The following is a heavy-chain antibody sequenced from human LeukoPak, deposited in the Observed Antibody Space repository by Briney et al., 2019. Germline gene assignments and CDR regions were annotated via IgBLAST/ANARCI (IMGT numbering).Heavy chain of an antibody. V-gene: IGHV3-7*01. Sequence: GGSLRLSCATSAFTFRSDWMTWVRQAPGKGLEWVANINHDGSKKHYVDSVKGRFTISRDNAEKSVYLQMNSLRVEDTAVYYCVRGGRGRDDYFDYWGQGTQVTVSS. CDR1: AFTFRSDW. J-gene: IGHJ4*02. CDR3: VRGGRGRDDYFDY. D-gene: IGHD3-10*01. CDR2: INHDGSKK.